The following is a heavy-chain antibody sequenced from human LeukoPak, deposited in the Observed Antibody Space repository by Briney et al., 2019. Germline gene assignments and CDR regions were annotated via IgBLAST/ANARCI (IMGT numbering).Heavy chain of an antibody. V-gene: IGHV4-4*02. CDR1: GGSISSSYW. Sequence: PSETLSLTCAVSGGSISSSYWWSWVRQPPGKGLEWIGEIYHSGSTKYNPSLKSRVTISVDKSKNQFSLKLSSVTAADTAVYYCAPSPCSGDSCYRFDFWGQGTQVTVSS. CDR2: IYHSGST. D-gene: IGHD2-15*01. CDR3: APSPCSGDSCYRFDF. J-gene: IGHJ4*02.